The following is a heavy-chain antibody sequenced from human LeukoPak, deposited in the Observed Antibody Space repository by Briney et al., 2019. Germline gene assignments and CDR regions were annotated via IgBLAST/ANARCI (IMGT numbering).Heavy chain of an antibody. CDR2: ISDIGSI. CDR3: EGHKPRNTVDF. J-gene: IGHJ4*02. V-gene: IGHV4-59*08. Sequence: SETLSLTCTVSVGSISSYYWSWIRQPPGKGLEWIAYISDIGSINYNPSLKSRVTISLDTSKNQFSLKLSSVTVADTAVYYCEGHKPRNTVDFWGRGTMVTVSS. D-gene: IGHD2/OR15-2a*01. CDR1: VGSISSYY.